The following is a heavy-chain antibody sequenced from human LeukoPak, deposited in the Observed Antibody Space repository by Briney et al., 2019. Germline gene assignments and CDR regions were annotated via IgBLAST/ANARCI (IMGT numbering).Heavy chain of an antibody. V-gene: IGHV4-59*08. CDR3: ARHTSGYVSYFDS. CDR1: GGSISSHY. D-gene: IGHD3-22*01. J-gene: IGHJ4*02. Sequence: SETLSLTCSVSGGSISSHYWSWIRQPPGKGLEWIGYISYSGSTIYSPSLKSRVTISVGTSKNQFSLRLTSVTAADTAVYFCARHTSGYVSYFDSWGQGTLVTVSS. CDR2: ISYSGST.